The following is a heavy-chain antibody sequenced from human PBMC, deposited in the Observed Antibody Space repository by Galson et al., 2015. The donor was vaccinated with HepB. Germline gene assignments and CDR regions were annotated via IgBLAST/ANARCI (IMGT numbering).Heavy chain of an antibody. CDR2: VSWNSGSI. V-gene: IGHV3-9*01. Sequence: SLRLSCAASGFTFKDYAMHWVRQAPGKGLEWVSSVSWNSGSIGYADSVKGRFTISRDNARNSLFLQINSLRPEDTALYYCAKGRGSSRYPPPFHYWGQGTLVTVSS. J-gene: IGHJ4*02. CDR3: AKGRGSSRYPPPFHY. CDR1: GFTFKDYA. D-gene: IGHD6-13*01.